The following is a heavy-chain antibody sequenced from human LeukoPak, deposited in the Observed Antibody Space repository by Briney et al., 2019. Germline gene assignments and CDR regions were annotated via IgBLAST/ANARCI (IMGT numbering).Heavy chain of an antibody. CDR2: ISSVGTT. V-gene: IGHV3-53*01. Sequence: GGSLRLSCVASGFTVNGNYMSWVRQAPGKGLEWVSVISSVGTTYYADPEKGRLTISRDNSKHTLYLQMHSLRAEDTAVYYCARVRPYGSGSCFESWGQGTLVTVSS. CDR3: ARVRPYGSGSCFES. D-gene: IGHD3-10*01. J-gene: IGHJ4*02. CDR1: GFTVNGNY.